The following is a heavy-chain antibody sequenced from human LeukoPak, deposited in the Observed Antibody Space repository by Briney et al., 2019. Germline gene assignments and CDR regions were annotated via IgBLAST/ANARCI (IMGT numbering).Heavy chain of an antibody. CDR2: ISYDGSNK. Sequence: GGSLRLSCAASGFTFSSYAMHWVRQAPGKGLEWVAVISYDGSNKYYADSVKGRFTISRDNSKNTLYLQMNSLRAEDTAVYYCARAEDIVVMVAATYWGQGTLVTVSS. V-gene: IGHV3-30*04. J-gene: IGHJ4*02. D-gene: IGHD2-15*01. CDR1: GFTFSSYA. CDR3: ARAEDIVVMVAATY.